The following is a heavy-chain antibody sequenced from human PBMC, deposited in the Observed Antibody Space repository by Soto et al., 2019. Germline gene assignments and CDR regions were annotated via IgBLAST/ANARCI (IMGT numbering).Heavy chain of an antibody. Sequence: ASVKVSCKASGYTFTSYDINWVRQATGQGLEWMGWMNPNSGNTGYAQKFQGRVTMTRNTSISTAYMELSSLRSEDTAVYYCARVEELRYFVWSYYYYYYMDVWGKGTTVTVSS. V-gene: IGHV1-8*01. CDR2: MNPNSGNT. CDR1: GYTFTSYD. D-gene: IGHD3-9*01. J-gene: IGHJ6*03. CDR3: ARVEELRYFVWSYYYYYYMDV.